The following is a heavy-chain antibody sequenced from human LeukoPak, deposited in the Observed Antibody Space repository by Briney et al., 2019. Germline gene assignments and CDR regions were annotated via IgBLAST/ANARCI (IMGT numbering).Heavy chain of an antibody. J-gene: IGHJ4*02. CDR1: GGSISSYY. CDR3: ARDRGRDGYNYRLDY. CDR2: IYYSGST. D-gene: IGHD5-24*01. V-gene: IGHV4-59*01. Sequence: SETLSLTCTVSGGSISSYYWSWIRQPPGKGLEWIGYIYYSGSTNYNASLKSRVTISVDTSKNQFSLKLSSVTAADTAVYYCARDRGRDGYNYRLDYWGQGTLVTVSS.